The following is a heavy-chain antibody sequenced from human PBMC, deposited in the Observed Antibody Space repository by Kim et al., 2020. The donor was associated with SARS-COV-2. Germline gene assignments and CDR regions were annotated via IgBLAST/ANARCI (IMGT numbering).Heavy chain of an antibody. Sequence: SGPTLVNPTQTLTLTCTFSGFSLRTNGMCVSWIRQPPGKALEWLARIDWDDDEFYSPSLKTRLTISKDTSKNQVVLTMTNMDPVDTATYHCARSPKFSYDSSGYYSLFDFWGQGVLVTVSS. V-gene: IGHV2-70*17. D-gene: IGHD3-22*01. CDR3: ARSPKFSYDSSGYYSLFDF. J-gene: IGHJ4*02. CDR1: GFSLRTNGMC. CDR2: IDWDDDE.